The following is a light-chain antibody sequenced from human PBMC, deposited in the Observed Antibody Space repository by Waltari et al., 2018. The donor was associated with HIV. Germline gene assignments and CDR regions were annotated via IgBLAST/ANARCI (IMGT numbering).Light chain of an antibody. V-gene: IGKV3-11*01. CDR1: QSVFTY. J-gene: IGKJ2*01. Sequence: ATVSCRASQSVFTYLAWYHQRPGQPPRLLIYDASNRATGIPPRFSASGSGTDFNLTISGLESEDFGLYFCQQRRAWPITFGQGTKVEIK. CDR2: DAS. CDR3: QQRRAWPIT.